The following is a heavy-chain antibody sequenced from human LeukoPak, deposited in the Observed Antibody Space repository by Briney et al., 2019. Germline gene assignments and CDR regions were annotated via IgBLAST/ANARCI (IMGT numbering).Heavy chain of an antibody. D-gene: IGHD3-22*01. J-gene: IGHJ4*02. V-gene: IGHV4-39*07. CDR3: ARVRGGYYGYYFDY. Sequence: PSETLSLTCTVSGGSISSSSYYWGWIRQPPGKGLEWIGSIYYSGSTYYNPSLKSRVTISVDTSKNQFSLKLSSVTAADTAVYYCARVRGGYYGYYFDYWGQGTLVTVSS. CDR1: GGSISSSSYY. CDR2: IYYSGST.